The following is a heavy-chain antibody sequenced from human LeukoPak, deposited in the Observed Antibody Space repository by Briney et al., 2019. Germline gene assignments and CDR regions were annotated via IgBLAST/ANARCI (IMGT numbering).Heavy chain of an antibody. CDR2: INPNSGGT. CDR3: AREGHYYGSGSRFFDY. CDR1: GGTFSSYA. J-gene: IGHJ4*02. D-gene: IGHD3-10*01. V-gene: IGHV1-2*02. Sequence: ASVKVSCKASGGTFSSYAISWVRQAPGQGLEWMGWINPNSGGTNYAQKFQGRVTMTRDTSISTAYMELSRLRSDDTAVYYCAREGHYYGSGSRFFDYWGQGTLVTVSS.